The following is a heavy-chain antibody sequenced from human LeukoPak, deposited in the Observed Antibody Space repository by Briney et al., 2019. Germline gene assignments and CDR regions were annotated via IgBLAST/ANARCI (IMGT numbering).Heavy chain of an antibody. CDR3: ARGTGIAVAGTLNFDY. D-gene: IGHD6-19*01. CDR2: ISPNSGDT. J-gene: IGHJ4*02. Sequence: GASVKVSCKASGYTFTGYYMYWVRQAPGQGLEWMGWISPNSGDTHYAQKFQGRVTLTRDTSISTVYMDLRSLTSDDTAVYYCARGTGIAVAGTLNFDYWGQGTLVTVSS. CDR1: GYTFTGYY. V-gene: IGHV1-2*02.